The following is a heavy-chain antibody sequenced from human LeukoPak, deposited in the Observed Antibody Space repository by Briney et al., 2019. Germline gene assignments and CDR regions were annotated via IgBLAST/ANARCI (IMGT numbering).Heavy chain of an antibody. Sequence: PSVTVSFKASGYTFTSYGISLVRQAPGQGLEWMGWISAYNGNTNYAQKLQGRVTMTTDTSKSTAYMELRSLRTDDTAVYYCARDLGSSVTSTNWFDPWGEGTLVTVS. D-gene: IGHD6-6*01. V-gene: IGHV1-18*01. CDR2: ISAYNGNT. J-gene: IGHJ5*02. CDR3: ARDLGSSVTSTNWFDP. CDR1: GYTFTSYG.